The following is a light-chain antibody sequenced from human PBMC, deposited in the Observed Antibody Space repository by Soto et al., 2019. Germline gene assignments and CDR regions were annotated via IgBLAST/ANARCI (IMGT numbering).Light chain of an antibody. CDR1: QNVGRNY. Sequence: EIVLTQSPGTLSLSPGERATLSCRASQNVGRNYVAWYQQKPGQAPRLLIFVASGRVTGIPDRFSGSGSGTDLTLTITRLEPEDFALYFCQQYGSSPPYTFGQGTTLEIK. CDR3: QQYGSSPPYT. CDR2: VAS. V-gene: IGKV3-20*01. J-gene: IGKJ2*01.